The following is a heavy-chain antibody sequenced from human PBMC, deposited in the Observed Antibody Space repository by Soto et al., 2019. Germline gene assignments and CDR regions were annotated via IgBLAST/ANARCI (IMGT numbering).Heavy chain of an antibody. D-gene: IGHD3-3*01. J-gene: IGHJ4*02. V-gene: IGHV2-5*02. CDR1: GFSLITSGVG. CDR3: ATTMAPRIFDH. CDR2: IYWDDDK. Sequence: QITLKEAGPTLVKPTQTLTLTCSFSGFSLITSGVGVGWIRQPPGKALEWLALIYWDDDKGYSTSLKSRLTXTXXNSKNPGVLTMTHMDPADTATYYWATTMAPRIFDHWGPGTLVTVSS.